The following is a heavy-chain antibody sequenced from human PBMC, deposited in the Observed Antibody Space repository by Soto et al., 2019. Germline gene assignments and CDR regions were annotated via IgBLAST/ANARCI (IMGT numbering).Heavy chain of an antibody. V-gene: IGHV3-23*01. D-gene: IGHD5-12*01. CDR1: GFTFSSYA. CDR3: AKYSDNSGYEDFDY. CDR2: ISGSGGRA. Sequence: GGSLRLSCAASGFTFSSYAMSWVRQAPGKGLEWVSVISGSGGRANYADSVKGRFTISRDNSKNTLYLQMSSLRAEDTAVYYCAKYSDNSGYEDFDYWGQGTLVTVSS. J-gene: IGHJ4*02.